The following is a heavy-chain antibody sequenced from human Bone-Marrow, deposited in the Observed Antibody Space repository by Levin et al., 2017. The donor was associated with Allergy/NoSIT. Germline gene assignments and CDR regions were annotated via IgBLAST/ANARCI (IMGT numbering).Heavy chain of an antibody. J-gene: IGHJ4*02. Sequence: GESLKISCAVSGFTFSSYGMHWVRQAPGKGLEWVAVIWNDGSVQYYSDSVKGRFIISRDNSKNTLYLQMNSLRVEDTAVYYCSRPYRYDDYGYYDYWGQGTLVTVSS. CDR3: SRPYRYDDYGYYDY. CDR2: IWNDGSVQ. CDR1: GFTFSSYG. D-gene: IGHD3-22*01. V-gene: IGHV3-33*01.